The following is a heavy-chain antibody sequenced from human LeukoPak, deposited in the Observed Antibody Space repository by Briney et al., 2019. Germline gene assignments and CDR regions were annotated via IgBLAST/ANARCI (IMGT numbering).Heavy chain of an antibody. CDR3: ARHCGFLEWLRLYYGMDV. CDR1: GGSFSGYY. Sequence: SETLSLTCAVYGGSFSGYYWSWIRQPPGKGLEWIGEINHSGSTNYNPSLKSRVTISVDTSKNQFSLKLSSVTAADTAVYYCARHCGFLEWLRLYYGMDVWGQGTTVTVSS. CDR2: INHSGST. J-gene: IGHJ6*02. D-gene: IGHD3-3*01. V-gene: IGHV4-34*01.